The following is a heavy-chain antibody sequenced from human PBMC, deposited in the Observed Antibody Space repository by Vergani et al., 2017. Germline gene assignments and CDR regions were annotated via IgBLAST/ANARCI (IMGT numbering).Heavy chain of an antibody. V-gene: IGHV2-5*01. J-gene: IGHJ4*02. CDR1: WFSLSTSGVG. D-gene: IGHD5-24*01. Sequence: QITLKESGPTLVKPTQTLTLTCTFSWFSLSTSGVGVGWIRQPPGKALEWLALIYWNDAKRYSPSLKSRLTITKDTSKNQVVLTKTNMDPVDTATYYCSRRAGWLQLPPLDYWGQGTMVTVSS. CDR3: SRRAGWLQLPPLDY. CDR2: IYWNDAK.